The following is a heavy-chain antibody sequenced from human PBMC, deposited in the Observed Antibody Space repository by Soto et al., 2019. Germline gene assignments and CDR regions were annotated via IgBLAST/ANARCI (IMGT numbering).Heavy chain of an antibody. V-gene: IGHV1-69*13. Sequence: PVKASWKASGGTFSSNSISWVRQAPGQGLEWMGGIIPIFGTANYAQKFQGRVTITADESTSTAYMELSSLRSEDTAVYYCARVWLDAFDIWGQGTMVTVSS. D-gene: IGHD3-22*01. CDR3: ARVWLDAFDI. CDR2: IIPIFGTA. CDR1: GGTFSSNS. J-gene: IGHJ3*02.